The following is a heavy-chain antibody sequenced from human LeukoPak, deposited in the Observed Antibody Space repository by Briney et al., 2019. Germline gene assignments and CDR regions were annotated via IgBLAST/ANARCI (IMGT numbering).Heavy chain of an antibody. CDR3: ARSPPPDYYDSSGYPPNFDY. CDR2: IYPGGSET. J-gene: IGHJ4*02. V-gene: IGHV5-51*01. Sequence: GESLKISCKGSGYSFTSYWIGWVRQMPGKGLGGMGIIYPGGSETRYSPSFRGQVTISADKSISTAYLQWSSLKASDTAMYYCARSPPPDYYDSSGYPPNFDYWGQGTLVTVSS. CDR1: GYSFTSYW. D-gene: IGHD3-22*01.